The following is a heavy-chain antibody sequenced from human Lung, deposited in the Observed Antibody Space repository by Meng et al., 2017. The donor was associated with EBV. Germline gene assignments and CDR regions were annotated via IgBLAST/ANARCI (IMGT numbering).Heavy chain of an antibody. Sequence: QVPLHRWGAGLLEPSETLPLTFAVYGGSFSGYYWSWIRQPPGKGLEWIGYIYYSGDTDYNPSLKSRVTISMDTSKNQFSLKLSSVTAADTAVYYCARDPGLGYSGYDGILGYWGQGTLVTVSS. CDR2: IYYSGDT. D-gene: IGHD5-12*01. V-gene: IGHV4-34*01. J-gene: IGHJ4*02. CDR1: GGSFSGYY. CDR3: ARDPGLGYSGYDGILGY.